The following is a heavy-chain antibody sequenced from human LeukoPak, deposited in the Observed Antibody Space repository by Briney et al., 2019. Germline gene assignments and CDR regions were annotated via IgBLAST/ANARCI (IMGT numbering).Heavy chain of an antibody. J-gene: IGHJ6*03. CDR1: GGSISSYY. V-gene: IGHV4-4*07. CDR3: ARDRPGWDYYYYYMDV. D-gene: IGHD1-26*01. CDR2: IYTSGST. Sequence: SETLSLTCTVSGGSISSYYWSWIRQPAGKGLEWIGRIYTSGSTNYNPSLKSRVTMSVDMSKNQFSLKLSSVTAADTAVYYCARDRPGWDYYYYYMDVWGKGTTVTISS.